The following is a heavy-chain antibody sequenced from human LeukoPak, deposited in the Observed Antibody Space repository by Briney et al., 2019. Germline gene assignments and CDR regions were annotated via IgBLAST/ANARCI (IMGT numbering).Heavy chain of an antibody. V-gene: IGHV4-59*01. Sequence: PSETLSLTCTVSGGSISSYYRSWIRQPPGKGLEWIGYIYYSGSTNYNPSLKSRVTISVDTSKNQFSLKLSSVTAADTAVYYCASTLYSGSYYLTQLDYWGQGTLVTVSS. CDR2: IYYSGST. CDR3: ASTLYSGSYYLTQLDY. J-gene: IGHJ4*02. D-gene: IGHD1-26*01. CDR1: GGSISSYY.